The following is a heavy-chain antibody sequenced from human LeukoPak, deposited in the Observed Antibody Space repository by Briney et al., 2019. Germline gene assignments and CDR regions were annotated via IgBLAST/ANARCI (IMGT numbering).Heavy chain of an antibody. CDR3: ARDNSGSSGWYYYYYYMDV. CDR1: GFTFSSYW. V-gene: IGHV3-7*01. J-gene: IGHJ6*03. D-gene: IGHD6-19*01. CDR2: IKQDGSEK. Sequence: GGSLRLSCAASGFTFSSYWMSWVRQAPGKGLEWVANIKQDGSEKYYVDSVKGRFTISRDNAKNSLYLQMNSLRAEDTAVYYCARDNSGSSGWYYYYYYMDVWGKGTTVTVSS.